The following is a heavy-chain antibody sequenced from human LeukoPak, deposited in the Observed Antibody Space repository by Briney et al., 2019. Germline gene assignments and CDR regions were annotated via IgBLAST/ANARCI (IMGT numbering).Heavy chain of an antibody. CDR2: IYYSGST. J-gene: IGHJ5*02. CDR3: ARGLGVVVPAANLRRRWFDP. CDR1: GGSISSGGYY. V-gene: IGHV4-31*03. Sequence: SQTLSLTCTVSGGSISSGGYYWSWIRQHPGKGLEWIGYIYYSGSTYYNPSLKSRVTISVDTSKNQFSLKLSSVTAADTAVYYCARGLGVVVPAANLRRRWFDPWGQGTLVTVSS. D-gene: IGHD2-2*01.